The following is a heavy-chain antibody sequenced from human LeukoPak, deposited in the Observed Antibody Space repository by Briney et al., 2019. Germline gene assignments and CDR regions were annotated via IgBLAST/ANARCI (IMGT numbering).Heavy chain of an antibody. J-gene: IGHJ3*02. V-gene: IGHV4-61*02. D-gene: IGHD5-24*01. CDR3: ARQDPVEMATIGDDAFDI. Sequence: SQTLSLTCTVSGGSISSGSYYWSWIRQPAGKGLEWIGRIYTSGSTNYNPSLKSRVTISVDTSKNQFSLKLSSVTAADTAVYFCARQDPVEMATIGDDAFDIWGQGTMVTVSS. CDR1: GGSISSGSYY. CDR2: IYTSGST.